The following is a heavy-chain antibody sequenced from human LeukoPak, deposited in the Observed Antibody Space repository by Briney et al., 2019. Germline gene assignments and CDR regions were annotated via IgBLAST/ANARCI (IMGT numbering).Heavy chain of an antibody. CDR2: FDPEDGET. V-gene: IGHV1-24*01. J-gene: IGHJ4*02. Sequence: ASVKVSCKVSGYTLTELSMHWVRQAPGKGLEWMGGFDPEDGETIYAQKFQGRVTMTEDTSTDTAYMELRSLRSDDTAVYYCARAWYYYDSSGYLFPLDYWGQGTLVTVSS. CDR3: ARAWYYYDSSGYLFPLDY. D-gene: IGHD3-22*01. CDR1: GYTLTELS.